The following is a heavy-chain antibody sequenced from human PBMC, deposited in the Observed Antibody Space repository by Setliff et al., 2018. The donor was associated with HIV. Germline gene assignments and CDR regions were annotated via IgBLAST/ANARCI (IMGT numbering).Heavy chain of an antibody. CDR2: IYYTGAP. D-gene: IGHD1-26*01. V-gene: IGHV4-59*01. J-gene: IGHJ3*02. CDR3: ARGQPQGGGTYWSAFDI. CDR1: GDSISSTY. Sequence: SETLSLTCTVSGDSISSTYWSWIRQPPGRGLEWIGFIYYTGAPDYNPSFKSRVTISLDTSKTQYSLKLSSVTAADTAVYYCARGQPQGGGTYWSAFDIWGQETMVTVSS.